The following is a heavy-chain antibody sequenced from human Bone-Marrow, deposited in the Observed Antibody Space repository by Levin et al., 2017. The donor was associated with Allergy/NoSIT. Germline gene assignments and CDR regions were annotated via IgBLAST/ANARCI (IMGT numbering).Heavy chain of an antibody. V-gene: IGHV3-11*01. J-gene: IGHJ4*02. Sequence: KSGGSLRLSCQGSGFTMSDYYMTWIRLAPGKGLEWVSYISSGGGGSTMYYADSVKGRFIISRDNDRNTLYLQMNSLRAEDTALYYCARDHYYDSSGYYHYFDYWGQGTLASVSS. CDR2: ISSGGGGSTM. CDR3: ARDHYYDSSGYYHYFDY. CDR1: GFTMSDYY. D-gene: IGHD3-22*01.